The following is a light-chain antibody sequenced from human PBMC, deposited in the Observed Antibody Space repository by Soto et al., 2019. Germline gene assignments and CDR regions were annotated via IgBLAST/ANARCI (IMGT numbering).Light chain of an antibody. Sequence: DIQMTQSPTSLSASVGDRVTITCRASQDIRNFVAWYQQKRGKAPKLLIYAASTLQSVVPSRFSGSGSGTDFTLTINSLQPEDAATYSCQKYISVPVFGPGTKVEIK. J-gene: IGKJ3*01. CDR3: QKYISVPV. V-gene: IGKV1-27*01. CDR1: QDIRNF. CDR2: AAS.